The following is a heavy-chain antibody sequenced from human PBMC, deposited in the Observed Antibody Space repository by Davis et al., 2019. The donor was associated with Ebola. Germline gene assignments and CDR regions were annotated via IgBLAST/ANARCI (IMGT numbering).Heavy chain of an antibody. D-gene: IGHD6-6*01. CDR3: ASGDGRGSSYDMDV. CDR1: GFTFTRYW. Sequence: GESLKISCAASGFTFTRYWMSWVRQAPGKGLEWVANIKQDGSEKYYVDSVKGRFTISRDNAKNSLFLQMNSLRAEDTAFYYCASGDGRGSSYDMDVWGQGTTVTVSS. J-gene: IGHJ6*02. CDR2: IKQDGSEK. V-gene: IGHV3-7*03.